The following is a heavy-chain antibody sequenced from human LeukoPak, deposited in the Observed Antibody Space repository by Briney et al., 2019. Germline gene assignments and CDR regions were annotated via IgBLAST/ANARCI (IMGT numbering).Heavy chain of an antibody. CDR3: ARDRLPLLRSTAARGPSDY. D-gene: IGHD6-6*01. V-gene: IGHV1-2*06. CDR2: INPNTGVT. CDR1: GYTFSGHY. J-gene: IGHJ4*02. Sequence: ASVKVSCKASGYTFSGHYLHWVRQAPGQGLEWMGRINPNTGVTQYTENFQGRVTMTGDTSTSTVYMELSSLRSEDTAVYYCARDRLPLLRSTAARGPSDYWGQGTLVTVSS.